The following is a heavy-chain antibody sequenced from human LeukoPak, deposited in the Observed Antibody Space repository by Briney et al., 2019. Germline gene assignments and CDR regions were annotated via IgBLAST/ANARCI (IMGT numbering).Heavy chain of an antibody. CDR1: GDSFNGYW. V-gene: IGHV5-51*01. D-gene: IGHD6-19*01. Sequence: GESLKISCKGSGDSFNGYWIAWVRQMPGKGLECMGIIYPGDSDARYSPSFQGQVTISADKSISTAYLQWSSLKASDSAIYFCARAVRGWAFDYWGQGTLATVSS. CDR2: IYPGDSDA. CDR3: ARAVRGWAFDY. J-gene: IGHJ4*02.